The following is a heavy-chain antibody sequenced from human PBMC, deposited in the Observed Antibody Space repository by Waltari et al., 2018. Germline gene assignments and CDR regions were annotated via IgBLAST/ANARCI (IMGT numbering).Heavy chain of an antibody. CDR1: GDSMNSNSW. J-gene: IGHJ4*02. V-gene: IGHV4-4*02. CDR2: FLRNGRS. CDR3: ARDRGTGLYLDS. D-gene: IGHD1-1*01. Sequence: QLQLQESGPGLVKPSETLSLTCTVSGDSMNSNSWWSWVRQSPDKGLEWIRQFLRNGRSNYNPSLEVRVIISLDTSNNRFSLELTSATAVDTAVYYCARDRGTGLYLDSWGPGTLVTVS.